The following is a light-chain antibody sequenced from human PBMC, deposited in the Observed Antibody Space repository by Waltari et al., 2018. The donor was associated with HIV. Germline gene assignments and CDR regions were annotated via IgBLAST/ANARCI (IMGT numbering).Light chain of an antibody. CDR3: QQYGTSPRT. Sequence: EIVLTQSPGTLSLSPGERATLSCRASQTVDNNYLAWYQHRPDQAPRLLIFGASSRATGIPDRFSASGSGTDFTLTISSLDPSDYALYYCQQYGTSPRTFGQGTRVEIK. CDR2: GAS. V-gene: IGKV3-20*01. CDR1: QTVDNNY. J-gene: IGKJ2*01.